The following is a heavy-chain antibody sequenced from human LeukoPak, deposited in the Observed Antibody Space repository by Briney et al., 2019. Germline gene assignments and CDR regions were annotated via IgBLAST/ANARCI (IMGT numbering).Heavy chain of an antibody. J-gene: IGHJ4*02. V-gene: IGHV3-7*01. CDR3: ARAGSHWHYVY. CDR1: GFTFSGFS. D-gene: IGHD3-10*01. CDR2: IKQDGSVR. Sequence: GGSLRLSCAASGFTFSGFSMSWVRQSPTKGLEWVANIKQDGSVRYYVDSVKGRFTISRDNAKNSLSLQMNNLRVEDTAVYYCARAGSHWHYVYWGQGTVATVSS.